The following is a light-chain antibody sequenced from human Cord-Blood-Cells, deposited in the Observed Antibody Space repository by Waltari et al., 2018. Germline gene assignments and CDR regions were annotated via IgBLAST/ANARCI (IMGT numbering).Light chain of an antibody. Sequence: DIQMTQLPPTLSASVGDRLTITCRARQSISSWLAWYQQKPGKAPNLLFYKASSLESGVPSRFGGSGSGTEFTLTISSLQPDDFAPYYCQQYNSYSRTFGQGTKVEIK. CDR3: QQYNSYSRT. CDR2: KAS. CDR1: QSISSW. J-gene: IGKJ1*01. V-gene: IGKV1-5*03.